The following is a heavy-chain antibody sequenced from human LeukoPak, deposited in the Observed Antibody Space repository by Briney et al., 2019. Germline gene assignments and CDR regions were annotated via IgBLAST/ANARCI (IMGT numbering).Heavy chain of an antibody. J-gene: IGHJ4*02. V-gene: IGHV1-2*02. CDR2: INPNSGGS. CDR1: GYTFTGYY. CDR3: ARSEWKWLQLDY. Sequence: ASVKVSFKGSGYTFTGYYMHWVRQAPGQGLEWMGWINPNSGGSNYAQKFQGRVTMTRDTSISTAYMELSRLRSDDTAVYYCARSEWKWLQLDYWGQGTLVTVSS. D-gene: IGHD5-24*01.